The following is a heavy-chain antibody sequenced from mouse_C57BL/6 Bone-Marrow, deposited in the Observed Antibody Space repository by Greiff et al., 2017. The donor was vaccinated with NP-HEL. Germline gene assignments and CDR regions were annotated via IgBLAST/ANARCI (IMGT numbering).Heavy chain of an antibody. CDR1: GYTFTSYW. Sequence: VKLQQPGAELVRPGSSVKLSCKASGYTFTSYWMHWVKQRPIQGLEWIGNIDPSDSETHYNQKFKDKATLTVDKSSSTAYMQLSSLTSEDSAVYYCARSYYYGSSLAYWGQGTLVTVSA. J-gene: IGHJ3*01. V-gene: IGHV1-52*01. CDR2: IDPSDSET. D-gene: IGHD1-1*01. CDR3: ARSYYYGSSLAY.